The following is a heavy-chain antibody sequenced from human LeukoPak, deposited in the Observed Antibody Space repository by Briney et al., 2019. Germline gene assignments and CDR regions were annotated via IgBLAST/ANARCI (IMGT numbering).Heavy chain of an antibody. J-gene: IGHJ4*02. CDR1: GGSISSSSYY. CDR3: ARRDYDFWSGYHDY. D-gene: IGHD3-3*01. CDR2: IYYSGST. V-gene: IGHV4-39*01. Sequence: PSETLSLTCTVSGGSISSSSYYWGWIRQPPGKGLEWIGSIYYSGSTYYNPSLKSRVTISVDTSKNQFSLKLSSVTAADTAVYYCARRDYDFWSGYHDYWGQGPLVTVSS.